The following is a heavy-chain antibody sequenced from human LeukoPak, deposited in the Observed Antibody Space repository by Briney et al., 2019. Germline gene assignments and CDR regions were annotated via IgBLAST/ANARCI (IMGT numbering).Heavy chain of an antibody. CDR3: ASYPGIQKLKNGDLTYYYYYYMDV. CDR2: ISYDGSSK. Sequence: GGSLRLSCAASGFTFSSYAMHWVRQAPGKGLEWVAVISYDGSSKYYADSVKGRFTISRDNSKNTLYLQMNSLRAEDTAVYYCASYPGIQKLKNGDLTYYYYYYMDVWGKGTTVTVSS. V-gene: IGHV3-30*04. J-gene: IGHJ6*03. CDR1: GFTFSSYA. D-gene: IGHD7-27*01.